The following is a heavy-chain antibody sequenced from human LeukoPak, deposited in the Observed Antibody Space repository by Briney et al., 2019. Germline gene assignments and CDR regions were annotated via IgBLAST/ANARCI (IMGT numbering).Heavy chain of an antibody. D-gene: IGHD1-14*01. CDR2: INGDGSGT. V-gene: IGHV3-74*01. Sequence: GGSLRLSCAASGFTFSSYWMHWVRQAPGKGLVWVSRINGDGSGTTYADSVKGRFTISRDNAKNTLYLQMNSLRAEDTAVYYCARDGMTAARDAFDIWGQGTMVAVSS. CDR1: GFTFSSYW. CDR3: ARDGMTAARDAFDI. J-gene: IGHJ3*02.